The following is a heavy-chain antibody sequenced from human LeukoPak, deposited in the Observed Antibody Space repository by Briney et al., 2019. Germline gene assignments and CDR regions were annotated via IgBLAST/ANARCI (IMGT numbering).Heavy chain of an antibody. CDR3: ARDDVVSGTGLGDY. J-gene: IGHJ4*01. CDR1: GFTFSTYW. CDR2: INSDGSST. Sequence: GESLKISCAASGFTFSTYWMHWVRQAPGKGLVWVSHINSDGSSTNYADSVKGRFTISRDNARNTLYLQMNSLRAEDTAVYYCARDDVVSGTGLGDYWGHGTLVTVSS. V-gene: IGHV3-74*01. D-gene: IGHD5/OR15-5a*01.